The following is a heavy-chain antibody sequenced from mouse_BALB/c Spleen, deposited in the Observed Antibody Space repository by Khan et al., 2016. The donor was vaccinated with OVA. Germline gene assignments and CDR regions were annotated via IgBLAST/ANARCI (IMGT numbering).Heavy chain of an antibody. J-gene: IGHJ3*01. CDR1: GYTFTSYT. D-gene: IGHD2-5*01. V-gene: IGHV1-4*01. CDR2: INPSSGYT. CDR3: ARDGAYYSNDGVFAC. Sequence: VQLKQSRAELARPGASVKMSCKASGYTFTSYTIHWIKQRPGQGLEWIGYINPSSGYTNYNQKFKDKATLTADKSSTTAYMQLSSLTSDDSAVFYCARDGAYYSNDGVFACWGQGTMVTVSA.